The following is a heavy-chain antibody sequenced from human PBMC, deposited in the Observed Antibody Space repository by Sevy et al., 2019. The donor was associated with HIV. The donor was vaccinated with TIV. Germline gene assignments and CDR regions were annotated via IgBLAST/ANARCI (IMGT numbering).Heavy chain of an antibody. V-gene: IGHV4-31*03. D-gene: IGHD3-22*01. CDR3: ARVGYDSSGYYPSTFDY. CDR1: GGSFSSGDSY. Sequence: SETLYLTCTVSGGSFSSGDSYWSWIRQHPGKGLEWIGYIYPSGNTYYKSSLKSRATISGDTSKNQFSLELSSVTAADTAVYYCARVGYDSSGYYPSTFDYWGQGSLVNVSS. J-gene: IGHJ4*02. CDR2: IYPSGNT.